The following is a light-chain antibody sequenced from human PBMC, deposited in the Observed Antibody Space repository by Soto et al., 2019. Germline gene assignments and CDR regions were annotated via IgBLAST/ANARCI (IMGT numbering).Light chain of an antibody. CDR3: QQTYGTPLT. J-gene: IGKJ4*01. CDR2: AAS. Sequence: DIQMTQSPSSLSASVGDRVTIICRASQSISTYLNWYQQKPGKVPKVLIYAASTLQGGVPSRFSGSGAGTDFTLTISSLQPEDFATYYCQQTYGTPLTFGGGTKVEIK. V-gene: IGKV1-39*01. CDR1: QSISTY.